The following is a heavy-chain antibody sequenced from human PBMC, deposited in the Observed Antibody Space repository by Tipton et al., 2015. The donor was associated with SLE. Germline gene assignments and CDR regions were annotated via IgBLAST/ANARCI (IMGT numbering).Heavy chain of an antibody. CDR2: IYHSGST. CDR3: ARDWGSNWYFDL. J-gene: IGHJ2*01. CDR1: GDSISSYY. V-gene: IGHV4-59*01. Sequence: TLSLTCTVSGDSISSYYWSWIRQPPGKGLEWIGYIYHSGSTNYNPSLNSRVTISVDTSKNQFSLKLSSVTAADTAVYYCARDWGSNWYFDLGGRGPLFTFPS. D-gene: IGHD3-16*01.